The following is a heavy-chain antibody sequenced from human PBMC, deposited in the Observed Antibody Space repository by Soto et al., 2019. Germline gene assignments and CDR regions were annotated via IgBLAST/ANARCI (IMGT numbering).Heavy chain of an antibody. D-gene: IGHD6-13*01. Sequence: SVKVSCKASGGTFSSYAISWVRQAPGQGLEWMGGIIPIFGTANYAQKFQGRVTITADESTSTAYMELSSLRSEDTAVYYCARGEQLDNYYYYGLDVWGQGTTVTVAS. CDR3: ARGEQLDNYYYYGLDV. J-gene: IGHJ6*02. V-gene: IGHV1-69*13. CDR1: GGTFSSYA. CDR2: IIPIFGTA.